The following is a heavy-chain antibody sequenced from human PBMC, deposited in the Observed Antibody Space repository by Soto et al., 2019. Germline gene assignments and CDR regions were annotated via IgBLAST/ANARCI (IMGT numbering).Heavy chain of an antibody. Sequence: SVKVSCKASGGTFSSYAISWVRQAPGQGLEWMGGIIPIFGTANYAQKFQGRVTITADESTSTAYMELSSLRSEDTAVYYCARESCSGGSCYSNYYYYGMDVWGQGTTVTVSS. V-gene: IGHV1-69*13. CDR2: IIPIFGTA. CDR1: GGTFSSYA. D-gene: IGHD2-15*01. CDR3: ARESCSGGSCYSNYYYYGMDV. J-gene: IGHJ6*02.